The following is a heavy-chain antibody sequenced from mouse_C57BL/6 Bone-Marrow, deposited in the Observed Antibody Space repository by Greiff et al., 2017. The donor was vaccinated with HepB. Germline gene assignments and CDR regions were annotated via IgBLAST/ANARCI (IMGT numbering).Heavy chain of an antibody. CDR1: GYTFTSYG. CDR3: ARTYDGGVWYAMDY. J-gene: IGHJ4*01. V-gene: IGHV1-81*01. D-gene: IGHD2-3*01. CDR2: IYPRSGNT. Sequence: QVQLQQSGAELARPGASVKLSCKASGYTFTSYGISWVKQRTGQGLEWIGEIYPRSGNTYYNEKFKGKATLTADKSSSTAYMELRSLTSEDSAVYVCARTYDGGVWYAMDYWGQGTSVTVSS.